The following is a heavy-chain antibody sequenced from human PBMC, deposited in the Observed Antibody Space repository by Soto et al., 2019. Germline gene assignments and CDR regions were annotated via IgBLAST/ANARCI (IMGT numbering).Heavy chain of an antibody. J-gene: IGHJ5*02. Sequence: PGESLKISCKGSGYSFTSYWIGWVRQMPGKGLEWMGIIYPGDSDTRYSPSFQGQVTISADKSISTAYLQWSSLKASDTAMYYCARHADNSSSWYANWFDPWGQGTLVTVSS. CDR1: GYSFTSYW. D-gene: IGHD6-13*01. CDR3: ARHADNSSSWYANWFDP. V-gene: IGHV5-51*01. CDR2: IYPGDSDT.